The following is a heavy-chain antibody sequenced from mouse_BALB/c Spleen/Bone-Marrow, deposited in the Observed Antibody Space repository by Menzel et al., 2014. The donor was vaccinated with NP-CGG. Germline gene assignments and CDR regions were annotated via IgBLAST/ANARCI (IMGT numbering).Heavy chain of an antibody. D-gene: IGHD2-1*01. CDR2: INPSSGYT. V-gene: IGHV1-4*01. CDR3: ARVYGNYDAMDY. J-gene: IGHJ4*01. CDR1: GYTFTTYT. Sequence: QVQLQQSGAELARPGASVKMSCRASGYTFTTYTMHWVKQRPGQGLEWIGYINPSSGYTYYNQKFKDKATSTADKSSSAAYLQLSSLTSEDSAVYYCARVYGNYDAMDYWGQGTSVIVSS.